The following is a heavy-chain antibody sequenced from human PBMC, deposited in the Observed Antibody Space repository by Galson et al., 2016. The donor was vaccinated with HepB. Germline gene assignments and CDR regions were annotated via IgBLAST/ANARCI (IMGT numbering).Heavy chain of an antibody. CDR1: GYSFSSYG. CDR3: AREDTSYDVDSPGYSALDR. V-gene: IGHV1-18*01. J-gene: IGHJ6*04. Sequence: SVKVSCKASGYSFSSYGVSWVRQAPGQGLEWMGWISGHNGNTRYAEKFLGRVTMTTDTPASTAYLELRSLRSDDTAVYYCAREDTSYDVDSPGYSALDRWGKGTTVTVSS. CDR2: ISGHNGNT. D-gene: IGHD2-15*01.